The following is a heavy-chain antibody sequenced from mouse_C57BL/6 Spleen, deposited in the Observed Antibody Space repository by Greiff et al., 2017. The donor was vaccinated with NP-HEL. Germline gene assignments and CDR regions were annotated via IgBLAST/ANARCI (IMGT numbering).Heavy chain of an antibody. D-gene: IGHD2-2*01. V-gene: IGHV1-22*01. Sequence: EVQLQQSGPELVKPGASVKMSCKASGYTFTDYNMHWVKQSHGKSLEWIGYINPNNGGTSYNQKFKGKATLTVNKSSSTAYMELRSLTSEDSAVYCCASSLLSTMVTSVDYWGQGTTLTVSS. CDR3: ASSLLSTMVTSVDY. J-gene: IGHJ2*01. CDR1: GYTFTDYN. CDR2: INPNNGGT.